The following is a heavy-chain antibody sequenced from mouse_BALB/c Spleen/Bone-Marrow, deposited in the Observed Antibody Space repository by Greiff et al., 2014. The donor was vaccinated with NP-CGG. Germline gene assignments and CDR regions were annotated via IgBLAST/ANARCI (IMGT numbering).Heavy chain of an antibody. CDR3: ARGGNYAWFAY. Sequence: VQLKESGGGLVQPGGSRKLSCAASGFTFSSFGMHWVRQAPEKGLEWVAYISSGSSTFYYADTATGRFTISRNNPKNNLFLQMASLRSEDTAMYYCARGGNYAWFAYWGQGTLVTVSA. J-gene: IGHJ3*01. CDR2: ISSGSSTF. D-gene: IGHD2-1*01. V-gene: IGHV5-17*02. CDR1: GFTFSSFG.